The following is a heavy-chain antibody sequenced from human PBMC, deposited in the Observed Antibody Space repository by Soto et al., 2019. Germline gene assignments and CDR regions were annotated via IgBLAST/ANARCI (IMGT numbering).Heavy chain of an antibody. J-gene: IGHJ1*01. V-gene: IGHV4-34*01. CDR2: INHSGST. Sequence: SETLSLTCAVYGGSFSGYYWSWIRQPPGKGLEWIGEINHSGSTNYNPSLKSRVTISVDTSKNQFSLKLSSVTAADTAVYYCARTATPYSSSWYFQHWGQGTLVTVSS. D-gene: IGHD6-13*01. CDR3: ARTATPYSSSWYFQH. CDR1: GGSFSGYY.